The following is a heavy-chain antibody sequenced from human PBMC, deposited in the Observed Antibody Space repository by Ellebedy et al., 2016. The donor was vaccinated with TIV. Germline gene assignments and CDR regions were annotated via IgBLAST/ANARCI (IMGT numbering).Heavy chain of an antibody. V-gene: IGHV4-61*01. CDR3: ARDFSEYGYSSSWTFDY. CDR2: IYYSGST. Sequence: PSETLSLTCTVSGGSVSSGSYYWSWIRQPPGTGLEWIGYIYYSGSTNYNPSLKSRVTISVDTSKNQFSLKLSSVTAADTAVYYCARDFSEYGYSSSWTFDYWGQGTLVTVSS. CDR1: GGSVSSGSYY. D-gene: IGHD6-13*01. J-gene: IGHJ4*02.